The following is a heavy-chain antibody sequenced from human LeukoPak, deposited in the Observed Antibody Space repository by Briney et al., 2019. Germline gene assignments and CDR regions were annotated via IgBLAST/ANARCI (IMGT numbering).Heavy chain of an antibody. J-gene: IGHJ6*02. D-gene: IGHD6-13*01. CDR3: ARARAAAGPAGAYYYYGMDV. CDR2: INPNSGGT. V-gene: IGHV1-2*02. CDR1: GYTFTGYY. Sequence: ASVKVSCKSSGYTFTGYYMHWVRQAPGQGFEWMGWINPNSGGTNYAQKFQGRVTMTRDTSISTAYMERSRLRSDDTAVYYSARARAAAGPAGAYYYYGMDVCGQGTTVTVSS.